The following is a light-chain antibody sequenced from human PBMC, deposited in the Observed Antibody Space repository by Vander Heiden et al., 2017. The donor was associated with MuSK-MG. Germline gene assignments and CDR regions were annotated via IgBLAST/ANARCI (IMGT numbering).Light chain of an antibody. CDR1: QDISNY. CDR3: QQYDNLLLT. Sequence: DMQMTQSPPSLSASVGDRVTITCQASQDISNYLNWYQQKPGKAPKLLIYDASNLETGVPSRFSGSGSGTDFTFTISSLQPEDIATYYCQQYDNLLLTFGGGTKVEIK. V-gene: IGKV1-33*01. J-gene: IGKJ4*01. CDR2: DAS.